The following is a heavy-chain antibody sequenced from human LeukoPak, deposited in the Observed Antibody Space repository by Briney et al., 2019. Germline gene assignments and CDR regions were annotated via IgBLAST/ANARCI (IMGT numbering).Heavy chain of an antibody. CDR2: ISGRGGST. Sequence: PGGSLRISCAASGFTFSSYAMSWVRQASGKGLEWVSAISGRGGSTYYADSVKGRFTISRDNSKNTLYLQMNSLRAEDTAVYYCAKSLGNYYDSSGYFRYYFYYWGQGTLVTVSS. J-gene: IGHJ4*02. CDR3: AKSLGNYYDSSGYFRYYFYY. CDR1: GFTFSSYA. V-gene: IGHV3-23*01. D-gene: IGHD3-22*01.